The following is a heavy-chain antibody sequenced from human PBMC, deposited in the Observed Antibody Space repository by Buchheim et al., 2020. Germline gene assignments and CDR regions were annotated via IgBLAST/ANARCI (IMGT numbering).Heavy chain of an antibody. CDR3: AKWSDYDFWSGSLFYP. CDR1: GFTFSSYA. J-gene: IGHJ5*02. CDR2: VSGSGGST. D-gene: IGHD3-3*01. Sequence: EVQLLESGGGLVQRGGSLRLSCAASGFTFSSYAMTWVRQAPGKGLEWVSAVSGSGGSTYYADSVKGRFTISRDNSKNTLYLQMNSLRADDTAVYYCAKWSDYDFWSGSLFYPWGQGNL. V-gene: IGHV3-23*01.